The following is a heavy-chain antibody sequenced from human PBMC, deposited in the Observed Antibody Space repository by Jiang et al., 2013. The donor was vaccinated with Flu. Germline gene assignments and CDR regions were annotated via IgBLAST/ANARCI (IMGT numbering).Heavy chain of an antibody. CDR2: ISYDGSNK. Sequence: LVESGGGVVQPGRSLRLSCAASGFTFSSYAMHWVRQAPGKGLEWVAVISYDGSNKYYADSVKGRFTISRDNSKNTLYLQMNSLRAEDTAVYYCARDPFGRLGDYYYYGMDVWGQGTTVTVSS. D-gene: IGHD1-26*01. CDR3: ARDPFGRLGDYYYYGMDV. CDR1: GFTFSSYA. V-gene: IGHV3-30*04. J-gene: IGHJ6*02.